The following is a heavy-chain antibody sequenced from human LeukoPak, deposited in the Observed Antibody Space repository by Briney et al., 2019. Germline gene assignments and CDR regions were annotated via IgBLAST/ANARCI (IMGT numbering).Heavy chain of an antibody. Sequence: PSETLSLTCAVYGGSFSGYYWSWIRQPPGKGLEWIGEINHSGSTNYNPSLKSRVTISVDTSKNQVSLRLTSVTAADTAVYFCARHRPLEVVTNAFDIWGQGTTVTVSS. CDR3: ARHRPLEVVTNAFDI. V-gene: IGHV4-34*01. J-gene: IGHJ3*02. D-gene: IGHD3-22*01. CDR2: INHSGST. CDR1: GGSFSGYY.